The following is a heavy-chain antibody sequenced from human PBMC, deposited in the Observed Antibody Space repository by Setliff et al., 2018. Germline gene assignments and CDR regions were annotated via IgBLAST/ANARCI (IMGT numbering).Heavy chain of an antibody. J-gene: IGHJ6*03. CDR1: GGSISSYY. CDR3: AREQWLDPPGYYYMDV. V-gene: IGHV4-4*07. Sequence: SETLSLTWTVSGGSISSYYWSWIRHPAGKGLEWIGHIYIGGSANYKPSLNSRVTMSIDTSKNQFSLKLNSVTAADMAVYYCAREQWLDPPGYYYMDVWAKGTTVTVSS. CDR2: IYIGGSA. D-gene: IGHD6-19*01.